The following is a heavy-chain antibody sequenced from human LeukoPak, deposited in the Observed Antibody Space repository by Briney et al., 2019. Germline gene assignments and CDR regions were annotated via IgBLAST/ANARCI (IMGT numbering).Heavy chain of an antibody. CDR3: ARDYGDYAGYFDY. Sequence: GGSLRLSCAASGFTFSSYAKHWVRQAPGKGLEWVAVISYDGSNKYYADSVKGRFTISRDNSKNTLYLQMNSLRAEDTAVYYCARDYGDYAGYFDYWGQGTLVTVSS. CDR1: GFTFSSYA. D-gene: IGHD4-17*01. J-gene: IGHJ4*02. CDR2: ISYDGSNK. V-gene: IGHV3-30-3*01.